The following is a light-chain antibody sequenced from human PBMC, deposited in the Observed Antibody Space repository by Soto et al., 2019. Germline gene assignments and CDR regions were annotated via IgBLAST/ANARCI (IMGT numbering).Light chain of an antibody. V-gene: IGLV2-8*01. CDR2: EVS. J-gene: IGLJ3*02. CDR3: SSSAGSNNGV. CDR1: SSDVGGYNY. Sequence: QSALTQPPSASGSPGQSVTISCIGTSSDVGGYNYVSWYQQHPGKAPKLMIYEVSKRPSGVPDRFSGSKSGNTASLTVSGLQAEDEADYYCSSSAGSNNGVFGGGTKVTVL.